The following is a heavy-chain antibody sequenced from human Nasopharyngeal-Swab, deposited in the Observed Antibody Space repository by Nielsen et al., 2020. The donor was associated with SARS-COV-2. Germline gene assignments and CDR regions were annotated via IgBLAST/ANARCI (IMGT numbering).Heavy chain of an antibody. CDR1: GGTLSSYA. J-gene: IGHJ3*02. Sequence: SVKVSCKASGGTLSSYAISWVRQAPGQGLEWMGGIIPIFGTANYAQKFQGRVTITADESTSTAYMELSSLRSEDTAVYYCARGLGWRGAFDIWGQGTMVTVSS. D-gene: IGHD2-15*01. CDR2: IIPIFGTA. V-gene: IGHV1-69*13. CDR3: ARGLGWRGAFDI.